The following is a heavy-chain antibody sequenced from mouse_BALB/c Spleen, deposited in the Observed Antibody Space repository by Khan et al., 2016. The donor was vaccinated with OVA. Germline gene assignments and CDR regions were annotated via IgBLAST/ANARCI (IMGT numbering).Heavy chain of an antibody. CDR1: GYTFTSYS. CDR3: AMDYHGHGSRGTLDY. J-gene: IGHJ4*01. D-gene: IGHD1-1*01. V-gene: IGHV1-4*01. CDR2: INPSNGYT. Sequence: QVRLQQSGAELARPGASVKMSCKASGYTFTSYSMHWIKQRPGQGMEWIGNINPSNGYTNHNQKFRDKATLTADKSSSTAYMQLSSLTSEDSAVXYSAMDYHGHGSRGTLDYWDQRTSVTVSS.